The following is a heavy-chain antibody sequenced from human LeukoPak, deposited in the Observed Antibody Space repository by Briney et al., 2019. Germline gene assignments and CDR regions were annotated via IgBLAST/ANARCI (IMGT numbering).Heavy chain of an antibody. V-gene: IGHV1-69*05. Sequence: SVKVSCKASGGTFSSYAISWVRQAPGQGLEWMGGIIPIFGTANYAQKFQGRVKITTDESTSTAYMELSSLRSEDTAVYYCARASGSYSADFDYWGQGTLVTVSS. CDR2: IIPIFGTA. CDR3: ARASGSYSADFDY. D-gene: IGHD1-26*01. CDR1: GGTFSSYA. J-gene: IGHJ4*02.